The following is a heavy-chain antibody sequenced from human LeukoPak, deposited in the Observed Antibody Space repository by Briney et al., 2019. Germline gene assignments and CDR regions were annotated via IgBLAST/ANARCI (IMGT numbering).Heavy chain of an antibody. CDR1: GYTFTGYA. V-gene: IGHV1-3*04. CDR3: ARGYSGCFHY. D-gene: IGHD1-26*01. CDR2: INTGSGNT. Sequence: ASVKVSCKASGYTFTGYALHWVHQAPGQGLEWMEWINTGSGNTKYSQRFQDRVTITMDTSASTVYMEMNDLGSEDTAVYYCARGYSGCFHYWGQGALVTVSS. J-gene: IGHJ4*02.